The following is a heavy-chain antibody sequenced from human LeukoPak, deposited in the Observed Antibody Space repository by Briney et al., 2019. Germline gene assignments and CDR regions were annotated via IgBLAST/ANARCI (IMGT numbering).Heavy chain of an antibody. CDR2: ISWNSGAI. CDR1: GFTFDDYA. Sequence: GGSLRLSCAASGFTFDDYAMHWVRQTPGKGLEWVSGISWNSGAIGYADSVKGRFTISRDNAKNSLYLQMNSLRPEDTAFYYCAKDREAYNGNFDYWGQGNLVTVSS. J-gene: IGHJ4*02. V-gene: IGHV3-9*01. CDR3: AKDREAYNGNFDY. D-gene: IGHD2-8*01.